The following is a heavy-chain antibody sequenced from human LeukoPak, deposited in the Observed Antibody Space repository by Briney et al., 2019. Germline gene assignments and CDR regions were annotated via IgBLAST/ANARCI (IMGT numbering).Heavy chain of an antibody. V-gene: IGHV3-23*01. Sequence: GGSLRLSCAASGFTFSSYAMSWVRQASGKGLEWVSAISGSGGIPYYADSVKGRFTISRDNSKNTLYLKMNSLRAEDTAVYYCARNYSGSYHIDYWGQGTLVTVSS. CDR2: ISGSGGIP. J-gene: IGHJ4*02. CDR1: GFTFSSYA. CDR3: ARNYSGSYHIDY. D-gene: IGHD1-26*01.